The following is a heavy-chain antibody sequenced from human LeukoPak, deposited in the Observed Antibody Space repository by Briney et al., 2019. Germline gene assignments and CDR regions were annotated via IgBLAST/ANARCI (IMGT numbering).Heavy chain of an antibody. CDR2: LDFSGRT. CDR1: GVSISTRNYY. D-gene: IGHD3-16*02. V-gene: IGHV4-39*07. CDR3: VTSVTVTFTPPAY. J-gene: IGHJ4*02. Sequence: PSETLSLTCTVSGVSISTRNYYWGWIRQSPVKGLEWIGNLDFSGRTNYNPSLKSRVTLSIDTSQTQFSLRLTSVTAADTAVYYCVTSVTVTFTPPAYWGRGALVTVSS.